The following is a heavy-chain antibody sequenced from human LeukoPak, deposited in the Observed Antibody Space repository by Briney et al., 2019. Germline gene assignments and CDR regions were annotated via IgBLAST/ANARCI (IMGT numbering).Heavy chain of an antibody. J-gene: IGHJ1*01. Sequence: TGGSLRLSCVASGFTFNNYAMSWVRQTPGKGLEWVSGISDNDGTTYYTDSVKGRFTISRDNSKDTVSLQMSNLKAADTALYFCVRHDSYIPFWGQGSLVTVSS. CDR1: GFTFNNYA. CDR3: VRHDSYIPF. D-gene: IGHD3-10*01. CDR2: ISDNDGTT. V-gene: IGHV3-23*01.